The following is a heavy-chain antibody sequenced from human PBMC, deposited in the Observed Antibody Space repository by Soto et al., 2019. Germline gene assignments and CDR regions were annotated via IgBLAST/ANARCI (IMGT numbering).Heavy chain of an antibody. Sequence: SETLSLTCSVSGGSISRNNNYWGWIRQPPGKGLEWIGYIYYSGSTNYNPSLKSRVTISVDTSKNQFSLKLSSVTAADTAVYYCARGFEVVRGVSPWFDPWGQGTLVTVSS. V-gene: IGHV4-61*05. D-gene: IGHD3-10*01. J-gene: IGHJ5*02. CDR2: IYYSGST. CDR3: ARGFEVVRGVSPWFDP. CDR1: GGSISRNNNY.